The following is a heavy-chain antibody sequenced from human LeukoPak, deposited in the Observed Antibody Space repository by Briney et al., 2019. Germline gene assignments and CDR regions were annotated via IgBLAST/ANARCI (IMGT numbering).Heavy chain of an antibody. Sequence: ASVKVSWKASGYTFTSYGISWVRQAPGPGPEWMGWISAYNGNTNYAQKFQGRVTMTRDTSTSTVYMELSSLRSEDTAVYYCARGMTTGPLAAGMHFDYWGQGTLVTVSS. CDR1: GYTFTSYG. CDR3: ARGMTTGPLAAGMHFDY. CDR2: ISAYNGNT. D-gene: IGHD4-17*01. J-gene: IGHJ4*02. V-gene: IGHV1-18*01.